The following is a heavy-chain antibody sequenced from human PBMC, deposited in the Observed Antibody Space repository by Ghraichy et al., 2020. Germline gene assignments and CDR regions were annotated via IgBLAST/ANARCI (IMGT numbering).Heavy chain of an antibody. CDR3: VKNRRQLVQNSYMHV. CDR2: LSSSGRRA. J-gene: IGHJ6*03. D-gene: IGHD1-1*01. Sequence: GGSLRLSCAVSGFDLSTFAMDWVRQAPGKGLEWVSFLSSSGRRAYYTDSVVGRFTISKDSAKNILYLQMSSLSVEDTAIYYCVKNRRQLVQNSYMHVWGNVTAFTVS. CDR1: GFDLSTFA. V-gene: IGHV3-23*01.